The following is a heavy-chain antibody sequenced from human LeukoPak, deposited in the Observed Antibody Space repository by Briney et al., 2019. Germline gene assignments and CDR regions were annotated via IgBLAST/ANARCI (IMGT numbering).Heavy chain of an antibody. V-gene: IGHV3-23*01. Sequence: PGESLRLSCAASGFTFSSCGMSWVRQAPGKGLELVSGVSTSSVTRPYSDALKGRLTIYRDDSQNTLYLQMNSLTAEDTDVYSCAKDSASGSGLWLHFDYWGQGPLVTVSS. CDR1: GFTFSSCG. J-gene: IGHJ4*02. D-gene: IGHD3-10*01. CDR2: VSTSSVTR. CDR3: AKDSASGSGLWLHFDY.